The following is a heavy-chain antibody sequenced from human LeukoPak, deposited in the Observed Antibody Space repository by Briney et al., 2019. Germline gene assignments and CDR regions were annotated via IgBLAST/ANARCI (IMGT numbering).Heavy chain of an antibody. J-gene: IGHJ3*01. Sequence: QAGRSVTLSCAPSALTFSIYSMKWARHAPGEGLEWLSYIRSTSNPIYYADYVNGRFTIFRDHTKNALYLKMDSLRVDDTAVYYCARDNLFKEIRYVASSPSDLWGQGTMVTVSS. CDR2: IRSTSNPI. CDR1: ALTFSIYS. CDR3: ARDNLFKEIRYVASSPSDL. D-gene: IGHD3-9*01. V-gene: IGHV3-48*01.